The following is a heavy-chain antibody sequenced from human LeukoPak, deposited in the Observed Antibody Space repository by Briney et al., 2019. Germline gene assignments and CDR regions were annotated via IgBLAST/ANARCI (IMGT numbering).Heavy chain of an antibody. CDR2: ISGGGGTT. CDR1: GFTFSSYV. CDR3: AKDSGRYTSGYYRQ. Sequence: ARGSFPSSCAASGFTFSSYVLSWVGQAPRKRLEWVSAISGGGGTTYYADSVKGRFTISRDNSENTLFLQMNSLRAEDTAVYYCAKDSGRYTSGYYRQWGQGGLVSVSS. J-gene: IGHJ4*02. D-gene: IGHD3-22*01. V-gene: IGHV3-23*01.